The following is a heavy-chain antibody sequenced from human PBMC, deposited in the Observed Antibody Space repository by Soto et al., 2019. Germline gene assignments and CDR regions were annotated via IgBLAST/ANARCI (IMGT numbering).Heavy chain of an antibody. J-gene: IGHJ4*02. V-gene: IGHV4-59*01. CDR3: ARVQMATLYFDY. CDR2: VYYSGTH. Sequence: PSETLSLTCTVSGGSISGYYGSWVRQPPGKGLEWIGYVYYSGTHSYNPSLKSRLTMSVDTSRNQFSLELSSVTAADTAVYYCARVQMATLYFDYWGQGTLVTVSS. D-gene: IGHD5-12*01. CDR1: GGSISGYY.